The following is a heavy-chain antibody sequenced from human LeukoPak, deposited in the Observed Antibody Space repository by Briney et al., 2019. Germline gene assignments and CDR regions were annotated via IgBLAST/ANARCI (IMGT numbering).Heavy chain of an antibody. Sequence: GGSLRLSCAASGFTFSSYAMSWVRQAPGKGLEWVSVISAGGGSTYYADSVKGRCTISRDNSKNTLYLQMNSLRAEDTAVYYCAKDLHLYYYDSSGYYPPGYWGQGTLVTVSS. CDR2: ISAGGGST. V-gene: IGHV3-23*01. CDR1: GFTFSSYA. D-gene: IGHD3-22*01. CDR3: AKDLHLYYYDSSGYYPPGY. J-gene: IGHJ4*02.